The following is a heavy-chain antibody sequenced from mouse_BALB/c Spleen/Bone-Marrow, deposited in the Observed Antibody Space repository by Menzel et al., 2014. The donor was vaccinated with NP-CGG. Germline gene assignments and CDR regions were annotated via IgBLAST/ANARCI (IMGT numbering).Heavy chain of an antibody. D-gene: IGHD1-2*01. V-gene: IGHV1-18*01. J-gene: IGHJ4*01. CDR3: ARKDYGYNYVMDY. Sequence: VQLQQPGPELVKPGASVKTSCKTSGYTFTEYTMHWVKQSHGKSLEWIGGVNPNNGGTIYNQKFKGKATLTVDKSSSTAYMELRSLTSEDSAVYYCARKDYGYNYVMDYWGQGTSVTVSS. CDR2: VNPNNGGT. CDR1: GYTFTEYT.